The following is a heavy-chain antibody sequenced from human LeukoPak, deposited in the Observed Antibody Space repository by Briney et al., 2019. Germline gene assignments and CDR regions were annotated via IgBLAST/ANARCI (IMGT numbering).Heavy chain of an antibody. Sequence: GGSLRLSCAASGFTFSSYAMSWVRQAPGKGLEWVSAISGSGGSTYYADSVKGRFTISRDNSKNTLYLQMNTLRAEDTAVYYCAKTGAGYYYMDVWGKGTTVTVSS. CDR2: ISGSGGST. V-gene: IGHV3-23*01. CDR3: AKTGAGYYYMDV. J-gene: IGHJ6*03. CDR1: GFTFSSYA. D-gene: IGHD7-27*01.